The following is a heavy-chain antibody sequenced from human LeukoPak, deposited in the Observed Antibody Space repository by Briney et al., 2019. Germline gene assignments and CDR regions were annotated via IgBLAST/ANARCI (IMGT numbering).Heavy chain of an antibody. Sequence: GGSLRLSCAASGFTFSDYYMSWIRQAPGKGLEWVSYISSSGSTIYYADSVKGRFTISRDNAKNSLYLQMNSLRAEDTAVYYCARTIAAAVSNWFDPWGQGTLVTVSS. CDR2: ISSSGSTI. CDR3: ARTIAAAVSNWFDP. V-gene: IGHV3-11*04. J-gene: IGHJ5*02. D-gene: IGHD6-13*01. CDR1: GFTFSDYY.